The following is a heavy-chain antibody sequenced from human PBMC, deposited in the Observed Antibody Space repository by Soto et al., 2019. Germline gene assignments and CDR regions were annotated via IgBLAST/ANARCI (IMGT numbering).Heavy chain of an antibody. V-gene: IGHV3-48*02. CDR2: ISSSSSTI. Sequence: GGSLRLSCAASGFTFSSYSMNWVRQAPGKGLEWVSYISSSSSTIYYADSVKGRFTISRDNAKNSLYLQMNSLRDEDTAVYYCARDYYDFWSGYYDGSWFDPWGQGTLVTVSS. D-gene: IGHD3-3*01. J-gene: IGHJ5*02. CDR3: ARDYYDFWSGYYDGSWFDP. CDR1: GFTFSSYS.